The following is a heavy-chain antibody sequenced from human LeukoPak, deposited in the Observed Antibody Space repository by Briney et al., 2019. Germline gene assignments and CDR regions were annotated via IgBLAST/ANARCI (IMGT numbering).Heavy chain of an antibody. D-gene: IGHD2-2*01. J-gene: IGHJ5*02. Sequence: ASVKVSCKASGYTFTSYDFNWVRQATGQRPEWIGWMSPNSGDTGYAQKFQGRVTITRDTSASTAYMELSSLRSEDTAVYYCARDRIVVVPAAIRPYNWFDPWGQGTLVTVSS. CDR3: ARDRIVVVPAAIRPYNWFDP. CDR2: MSPNSGDT. CDR1: GYTFTSYD. V-gene: IGHV1-8*01.